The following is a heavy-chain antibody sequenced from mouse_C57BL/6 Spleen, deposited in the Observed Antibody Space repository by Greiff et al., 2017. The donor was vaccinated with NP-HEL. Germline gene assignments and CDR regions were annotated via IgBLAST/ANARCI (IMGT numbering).Heavy chain of an antibody. Sequence: QVQLKESGPELVKPGASVKISCKASGYAFSSSWMNWVKQRPGKGLEWIGRIYPGDGDTNYNGKFKGKATLTADKSSSTAYMQLSSLTSEDSAVYFCARQGSGGYFDVWGTGTTVTVSS. CDR3: ARQGSGGYFDV. CDR2: IYPGDGDT. CDR1: GYAFSSSW. V-gene: IGHV1-82*01. J-gene: IGHJ1*03. D-gene: IGHD1-1*01.